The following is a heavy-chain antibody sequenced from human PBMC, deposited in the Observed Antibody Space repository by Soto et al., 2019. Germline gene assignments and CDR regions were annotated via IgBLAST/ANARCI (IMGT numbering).Heavy chain of an antibody. J-gene: IGHJ5*02. CDR3: ARGLFRIAVAADWFDP. CDR1: GGSFSGYY. CDR2: INHLGST. V-gene: IGHV4-34*01. Sequence: SETLSLTCAVDGGSFSGYYWSWIRQPPGKGLEVIGEINHLGSTNYNPSLKSRVTISVDTSKNQFSLKLSSVTAADTAEYYCARGLFRIAVAADWFDPWGQGTLVTVSS. D-gene: IGHD6-19*01.